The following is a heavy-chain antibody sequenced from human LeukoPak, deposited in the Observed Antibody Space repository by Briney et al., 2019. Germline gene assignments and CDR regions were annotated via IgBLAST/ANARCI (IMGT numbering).Heavy chain of an antibody. V-gene: IGHV1-46*04. J-gene: IGHJ4*02. CDR1: GYTFTSNY. CDR3: ARDQEGFDY. Sequence: ASVKVSCKASGYTFTSNYIHWVRQAPGQGLEWMGMIYPRDGSTSYAQKMQGRVTVTRDTSTSTVHMELSGLRSEDTAVYYCARDQEGFDYWGQGTLVTVSS. CDR2: IYPRDGST.